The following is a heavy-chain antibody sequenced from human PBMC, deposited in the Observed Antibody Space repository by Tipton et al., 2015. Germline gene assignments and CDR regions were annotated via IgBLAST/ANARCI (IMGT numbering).Heavy chain of an antibody. J-gene: IGHJ4*02. CDR2: ISHSGNT. Sequence: TLSLTCSVSGGSISSSSYYWGWIRQPPGKGLEWIGSISHSGNTYYNPSLKSRVTMSRDTSKNQFSLKLTSVTAAGTAVYYCACQDYDSLTRDYQTVDYWGQGTLVTVSS. CDR1: GGSISSSSYY. CDR3: ACQDYDSLTRDYQTVDY. D-gene: IGHD3-9*01. V-gene: IGHV4-39*07.